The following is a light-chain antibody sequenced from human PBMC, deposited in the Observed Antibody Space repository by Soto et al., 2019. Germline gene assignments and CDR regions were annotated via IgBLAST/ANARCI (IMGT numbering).Light chain of an antibody. J-gene: IGKJ1*01. CDR3: LQYGSSYWK. CDR2: GAS. CDR1: QSVSSN. V-gene: IGKV3-20*01. Sequence: EIVLKHSPGTLSVSPGEIANLSCRARQSVSSNLAWYQQKPGQTPSLLIYGASTRATGIPDRFSVSGYGTDFTLTISRLEPEDFGVDYCLQYGSSYWKFGQGSKVDIK.